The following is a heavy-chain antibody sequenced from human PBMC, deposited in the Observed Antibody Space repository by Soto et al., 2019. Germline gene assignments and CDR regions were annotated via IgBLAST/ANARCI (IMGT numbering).Heavy chain of an antibody. CDR3: ARGHCSGGSCYLRGNWFDP. Sequence: LSLTCAVYGGSFSGYYWSWIRQPPGKGLEWIGEINHSGSTNYNPSLKSRVTISVDTSKNQFSLKLSSVTAADTAVYYCARGHCSGGSCYLRGNWFDPWGQGTLVTVSS. V-gene: IGHV4-34*01. D-gene: IGHD2-15*01. CDR1: GGSFSGYY. J-gene: IGHJ5*02. CDR2: INHSGST.